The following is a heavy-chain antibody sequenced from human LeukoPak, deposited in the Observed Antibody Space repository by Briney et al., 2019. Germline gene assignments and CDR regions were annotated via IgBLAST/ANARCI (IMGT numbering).Heavy chain of an antibody. CDR2: ISYDGSNK. V-gene: IGHV3-30-3*01. D-gene: IGHD4-23*01. Sequence: GGSLRLSCAASGFIFSSYAMHWVRQAPGKGLEWVAVISYDGSNKYYADSVKGRFTISRDNSKNTLYLQMNSLRAEDTAVYYCARGSPDYGGKLRDGMDVWGKGTTVTVSS. CDR1: GFIFSSYA. CDR3: ARGSPDYGGKLRDGMDV. J-gene: IGHJ6*04.